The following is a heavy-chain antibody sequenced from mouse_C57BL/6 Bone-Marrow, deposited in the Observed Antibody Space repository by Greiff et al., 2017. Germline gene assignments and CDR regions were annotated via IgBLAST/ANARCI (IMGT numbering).Heavy chain of an antibody. Sequence: VQVVESGAELVKPGASVKISCKASGYTFTDYYIHWVKQRPGQGLEWIGEIGPADGSTNYNQKFKGKATLTVDKSSSTAYMQLSSLTSEDSAVYVCARGGNRFDYWGQGTTLTVSS. CDR2: IGPADGST. D-gene: IGHD2-1*01. CDR1: GYTFTDYY. V-gene: IGHV1-77*01. CDR3: ARGGNRFDY. J-gene: IGHJ2*01.